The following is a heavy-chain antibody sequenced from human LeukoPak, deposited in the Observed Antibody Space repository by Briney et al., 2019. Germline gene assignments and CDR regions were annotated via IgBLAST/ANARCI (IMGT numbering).Heavy chain of an antibody. V-gene: IGHV3-9*01. Sequence: GGSLRLSCAASGFTFSSYSMNWVRQAPGKGLEWVSGISWNSGSIGYADSVKGRFTISRDNAKNSLYLQMNSLRAEDTALYYCAKLWGYSSSWYNFDYWGQGTLVTVSS. CDR3: AKLWGYSSSWYNFDY. D-gene: IGHD6-13*01. CDR2: ISWNSGSI. CDR1: GFTFSSYS. J-gene: IGHJ4*02.